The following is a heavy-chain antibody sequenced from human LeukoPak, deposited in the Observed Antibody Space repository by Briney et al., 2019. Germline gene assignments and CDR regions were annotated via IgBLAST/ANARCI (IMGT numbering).Heavy chain of an antibody. CDR1: GGTFSSYA. D-gene: IGHD3-22*01. CDR3: ARVFYYDRDNWFDP. J-gene: IGHJ5*02. CDR2: IIPIFGTA. V-gene: IGHV1-69*05. Sequence: ASVKVSCKASGGTFSSYAISWVRQAPGQGLEWMGGIIPIFGTANYAQKFQGRVTITTDEPTSTAYMELSSLRSEDTAVYYCARVFYYDRDNWFDPWGQGTLVTVSS.